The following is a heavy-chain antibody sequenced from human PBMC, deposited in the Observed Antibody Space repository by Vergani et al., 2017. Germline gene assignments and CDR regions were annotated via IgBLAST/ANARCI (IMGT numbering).Heavy chain of an antibody. CDR1: GGPISNYY. D-gene: IGHD2-2*01. CDR2: IYYSGST. J-gene: IGHJ6*03. Sequence: QVQLQESGPGLVKPSETLSLTCTVSGGPISNYYWSWIRQPPGKGLEWIGYIYYSGSTNYNPSLKSRVTISLDTSKNQFSLKVRSVTAADTAVFYCARTPFCSSTSCSFMDVWGKGTTVTVSS. CDR3: ARTPFCSSTSCSFMDV. V-gene: IGHV4-59*01.